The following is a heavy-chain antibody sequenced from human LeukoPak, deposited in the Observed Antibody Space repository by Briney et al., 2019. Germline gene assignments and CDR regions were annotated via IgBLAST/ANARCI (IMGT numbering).Heavy chain of an antibody. CDR3: ARQRYCSSTSCSYGNWFDP. CDR1: GGSISSSSYY. V-gene: IGHV4-39*01. J-gene: IGHJ5*02. Sequence: SETLSLTCTVSGGSISSSSYYWGWIRQPPGKGLEWIGSIYYSGSTYYNPSLKSRVTISVDTSKNQFSLKLSSVTAADTAVYYCARQRYCSSTSCSYGNWFDPWGQGTLVTVSS. CDR2: IYYSGST. D-gene: IGHD2-2*01.